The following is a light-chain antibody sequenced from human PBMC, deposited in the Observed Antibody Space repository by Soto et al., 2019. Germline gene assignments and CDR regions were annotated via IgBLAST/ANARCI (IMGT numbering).Light chain of an antibody. CDR3: QQYNKWPPLT. CDR1: QSVSDN. V-gene: IGKV3-15*01. CDR2: GAS. Sequence: EIVMTQSPATLSVSPGERATLSCRASQSVSDNVAWYQQKPGQAPRLFIYGASTRTTGIPARFSGSGSGTEFTLTINSVQSEDFAVYYCQQYNKWPPLTFGGGTKVEIK. J-gene: IGKJ4*01.